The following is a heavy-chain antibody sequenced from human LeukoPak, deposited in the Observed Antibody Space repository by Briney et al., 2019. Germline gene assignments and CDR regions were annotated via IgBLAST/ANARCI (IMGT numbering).Heavy chain of an antibody. CDR1: GGSLSGYY. J-gene: IGHJ4*02. V-gene: IGHV4-34*01. CDR2: INHSGST. D-gene: IGHD5-12*01. Sequence: SETLSLTCAVYGGSLSGYYWSWIRQPPGKGLEWIGEINHSGSTNYNPSLKSRVTISVDTSKNQFSLKLSSVTAADTAVYYCARGERSNVDIVATSPFVIFVYWGQGTLVTVSS. CDR3: ARGERSNVDIVATSPFVIFVY.